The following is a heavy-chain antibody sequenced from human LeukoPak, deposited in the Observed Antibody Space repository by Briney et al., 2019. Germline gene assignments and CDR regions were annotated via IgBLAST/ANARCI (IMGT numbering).Heavy chain of an antibody. CDR2: INHSGST. J-gene: IGHJ6*02. Sequence: KSSETLSLTCAVYGGSFSGYYWSWIRQPPGKGLEWIGEINHSGSTNYNPSLKSRVTISVDTSKNQFSLKLSSVTAADTAVYYCAMVTQEYYYYGMDVWGQGTTVTVSS. CDR1: GGSFSGYY. D-gene: IGHD4-23*01. V-gene: IGHV4-34*01. CDR3: AMVTQEYYYYGMDV.